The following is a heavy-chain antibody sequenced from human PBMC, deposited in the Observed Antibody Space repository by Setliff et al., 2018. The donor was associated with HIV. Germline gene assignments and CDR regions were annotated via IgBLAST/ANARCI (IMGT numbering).Heavy chain of an antibody. Sequence: ASVKVSCKASGYTFTNYGINWVRQAPGQGLEWMGWISAYNGNTNYAQMFQGRVTMTRDTSTSTVYMELSSLRSEDTAVYYCARDPLDGDGPFDYWGQGTLVTVSS. CDR3: ARDPLDGDGPFDY. V-gene: IGHV1-18*01. CDR2: ISAYNGNT. J-gene: IGHJ4*02. CDR1: GYTFTNYG. D-gene: IGHD7-27*01.